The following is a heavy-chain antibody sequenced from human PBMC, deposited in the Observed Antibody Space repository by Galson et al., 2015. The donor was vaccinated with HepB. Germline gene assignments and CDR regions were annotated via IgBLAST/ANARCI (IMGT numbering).Heavy chain of an antibody. J-gene: IGHJ4*02. V-gene: IGHV1-18*04. D-gene: IGHD3-22*01. Sequence: SVKVSCKGSGYTFTNFGINWVRQAPGQGLEWMGWISALNRKMNYAQKFQGRLTMTTDTSTNTASMELRSLKSDDTAVYYCARGSSGFYYHYFDSGGQATLFTVSS. CDR1: GYTFTNFG. CDR3: ARGSSGFYYHYFDS. CDR2: ISALNRKM.